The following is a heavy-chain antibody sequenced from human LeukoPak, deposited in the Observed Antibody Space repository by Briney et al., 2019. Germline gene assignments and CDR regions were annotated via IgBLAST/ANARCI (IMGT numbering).Heavy chain of an antibody. J-gene: IGHJ6*03. CDR2: ISAYNGDT. CDR3: ARRGGKNYGDYLLYYYYMDV. D-gene: IGHD4-17*01. V-gene: IGHV1-18*04. Sequence: ASVTLSCKASNYTFTNYGIIWVRQAPAQGLEWMGWISAYNGDTHHTQKFQDRVTMTTDTSTSTAYMELRSLRSDDTAIYYCARRGGKNYGDYLLYYYYMDVWGKGTTVTVS. CDR1: NYTFTNYG.